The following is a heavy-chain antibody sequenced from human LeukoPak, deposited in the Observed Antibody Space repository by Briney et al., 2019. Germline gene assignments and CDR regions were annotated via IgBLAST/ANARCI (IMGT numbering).Heavy chain of an antibody. CDR2: IYHSGST. Sequence: SETLSLTCAVSGGSISSGGYSWSWIRQPPGKGLEWIGYIYHSGSTYYNPSLKSRVTISVDTSKNQFSLKLSSVTAADTAVYYCARSDPKYSSGWMIDYWGQGTLVTVSS. D-gene: IGHD6-19*01. CDR3: ARSDPKYSSGWMIDY. J-gene: IGHJ4*02. V-gene: IGHV4-30-2*01. CDR1: GGSISSGGYS.